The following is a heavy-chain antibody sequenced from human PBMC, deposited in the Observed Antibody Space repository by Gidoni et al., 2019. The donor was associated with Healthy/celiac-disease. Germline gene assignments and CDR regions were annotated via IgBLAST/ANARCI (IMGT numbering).Heavy chain of an antibody. J-gene: IGHJ4*02. CDR1: GFTFSGSA. V-gene: IGHV3-73*01. Sequence: EVQLVESGGGLVQPGGSLKHSGAAAGFTFSGSAMHWVRQASGKGLECVGRIRLKANSSATAYAASVKGRFTISRDDSKNTAYLQMNSLNTEDPAVYYCTSQIAVAGWWGQGTLVTVSS. CDR3: TSQIAVAGW. CDR2: IRLKANSSAT. D-gene: IGHD6-19*01.